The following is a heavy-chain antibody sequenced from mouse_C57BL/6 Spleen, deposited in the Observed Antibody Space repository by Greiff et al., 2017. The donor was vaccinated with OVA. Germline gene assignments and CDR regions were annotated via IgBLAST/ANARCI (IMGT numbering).Heavy chain of an antibody. CDR3: ARGANWGFDY. V-gene: IGHV5-16*01. J-gene: IGHJ2*01. CDR1: GFTFSDYY. Sequence: EVMLVESEGGLVQPGSSMKLSCTASGFTFSDYYMAWVRQVPEKGLEWVANINYDGSSTYYLDSLKSRFIISRDNAKNILYLQMSSLKSEDTATYYCARGANWGFDYWGQGTTLTVSS. CDR2: INYDGSST. D-gene: IGHD4-1*01.